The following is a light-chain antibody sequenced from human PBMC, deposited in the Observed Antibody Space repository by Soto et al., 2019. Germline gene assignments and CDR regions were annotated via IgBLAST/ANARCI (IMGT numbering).Light chain of an antibody. Sequence: QSVLTQPPSVSGAPGQRVTISCTGSSSNIGAGYDVHWYQQLPGRAPKLLIYGNTNRSSGVPDRFSGSKSGTSASLAITGLQAEDEADYYCLSFDSSLSVVFGGGTKLTV. V-gene: IGLV1-40*01. CDR2: GNT. CDR1: SSNIGAGYD. CDR3: LSFDSSLSVV. J-gene: IGLJ2*01.